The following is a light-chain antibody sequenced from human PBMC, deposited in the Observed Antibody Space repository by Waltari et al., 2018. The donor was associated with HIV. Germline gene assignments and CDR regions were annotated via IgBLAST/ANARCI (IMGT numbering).Light chain of an antibody. CDR3: QQDYSTPIT. CDR2: WAS. Sequence: DLLITQSPASLAASLGSSATMNLKSSHSVLYTSNSNTYVAWYQQKPGQPPKLLIYWASTRESGVPDRFSGIGSATEFTLTISILQAEYVAVYYCQQDYSTPITFGQGTRLEIK. CDR1: HSVLYTSNSNTY. V-gene: IGKV4-1*01. J-gene: IGKJ5*01.